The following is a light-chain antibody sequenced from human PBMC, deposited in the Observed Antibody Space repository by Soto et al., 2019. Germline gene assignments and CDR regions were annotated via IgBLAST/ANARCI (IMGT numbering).Light chain of an antibody. Sequence: DIQMTQSPPSVSASVGYRVTITCRASQAIRSSLAWYQQKPGKAPKLLVYAASTLQSGVTSTFSVIVSVTDFTLTINSLRSEDFATYFCQQTSTFPLIFGGGTQVEIK. CDR3: QQTSTFPLI. V-gene: IGKV1-12*01. CDR1: QAIRSS. CDR2: AAS. J-gene: IGKJ4*01.